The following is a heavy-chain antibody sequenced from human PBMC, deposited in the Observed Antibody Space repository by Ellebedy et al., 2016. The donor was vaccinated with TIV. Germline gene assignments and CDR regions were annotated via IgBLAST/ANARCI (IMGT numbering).Heavy chain of an antibody. CDR3: ARPLRYYDSRATSDAFDI. CDR2: IKQDGSEK. CDR1: GFTFSSDW. V-gene: IGHV3-7*03. J-gene: IGHJ3*02. D-gene: IGHD3-22*01. Sequence: PGGSLRLSCAASGFTFSSDWMSWVRQAPGKGLEWVANIKQDGSEKYYLDSVKGRFTISRDNAKNSLYLQMNSLRAEDTAVYYCARPLRYYDSRATSDAFDIWGQGTMVTVSS.